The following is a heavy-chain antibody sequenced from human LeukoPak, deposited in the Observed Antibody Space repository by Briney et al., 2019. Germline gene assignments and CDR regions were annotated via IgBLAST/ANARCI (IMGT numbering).Heavy chain of an antibody. J-gene: IGHJ6*03. D-gene: IGHD5-12*01. V-gene: IGHV3-30*04. CDR2: ISYDGSNK. CDR3: ARGGYSGYDYSPLYYYYMDV. Sequence: GGSLRLSCAASGFTFSSYAMHWVRQAPGKGLEWVAVISYDGSNKYYADSVKGRFIISRDNSKNTLYLQMNSLRAEDTAVYYCARGGYSGYDYSPLYYYYMDVWGKGTTVTVSS. CDR1: GFTFSSYA.